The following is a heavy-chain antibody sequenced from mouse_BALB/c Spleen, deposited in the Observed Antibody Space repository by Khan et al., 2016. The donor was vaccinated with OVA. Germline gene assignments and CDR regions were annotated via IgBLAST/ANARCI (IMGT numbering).Heavy chain of an antibody. V-gene: IGHV5-6*01. CDR2: VSTGGSYT. D-gene: IGHD1-1*01. J-gene: IGHJ3*01. CDR1: GFTFSTYG. Sequence: EVALVESGGDLVKPGGSLKLSCAASGFTFSTYGMSWVRQAPDKRLEWVATVSTGGSYTYSPDSVKGRFTFSRDNAKNTLYLQMSGLRSEDTAMFYCTRLAYYYDSEGFAYWGQGTLVTVSA. CDR3: TRLAYYYDSEGFAY.